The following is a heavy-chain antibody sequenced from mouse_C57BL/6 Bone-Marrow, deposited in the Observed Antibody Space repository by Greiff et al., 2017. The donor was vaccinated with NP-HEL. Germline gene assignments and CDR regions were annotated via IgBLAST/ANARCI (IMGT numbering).Heavy chain of an antibody. CDR3: ARVSDGYPFAY. CDR1: GYTFTSYD. D-gene: IGHD2-3*01. CDR2: IYPRDGRT. V-gene: IGHV1-85*01. J-gene: IGHJ3*01. Sequence: VQLQQSGPELVKPGASVKLSCKASGYTFTSYDINWVKQRPGQGLEWIGWIYPRDGRTKYNEKFKGKATLTVDTSASTAYMELHSLTSEASAVYFCARVSDGYPFAYWGQGTLVTVSA.